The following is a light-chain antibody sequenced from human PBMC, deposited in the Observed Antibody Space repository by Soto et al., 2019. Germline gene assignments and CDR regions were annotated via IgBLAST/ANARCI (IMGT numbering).Light chain of an antibody. CDR3: HQRQSWPRT. CDR2: QTS. CDR1: QDINTR. V-gene: IGKV3-11*01. Sequence: EIVFTHSPSTLSSFPVDRVTLSFRASQDINTRLAWYQHRPGQAPRLLIYQTSIRAAGIPARFSASGSGTDFTLTISDVQPEDFALYYCHQRQSWPRTFGQGTKVDIK. J-gene: IGKJ1*01.